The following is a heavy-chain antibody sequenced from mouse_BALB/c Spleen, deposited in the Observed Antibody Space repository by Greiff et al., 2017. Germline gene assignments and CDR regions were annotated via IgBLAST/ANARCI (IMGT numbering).Heavy chain of an antibody. CDR1: GFSLTSYG. CDR3: AKNYYDYAMDY. CDR2: IWRGGST. Sequence: VHLVESGPSLVQPSQSLSITCTVSGFSLTSYGVHWVRQSPGKGLEWLGVIWRGGSTDYNAAFMSRLSITKDNSKSQVFFKMNSLQADDTAIYYCAKNYYDYAMDYWGQGTSVTVSS. V-gene: IGHV2-5-1*01. D-gene: IGHD2-1*01. J-gene: IGHJ4*01.